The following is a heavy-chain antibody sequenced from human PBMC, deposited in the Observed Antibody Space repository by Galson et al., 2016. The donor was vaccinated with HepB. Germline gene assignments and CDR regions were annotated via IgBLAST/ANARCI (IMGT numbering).Heavy chain of an antibody. CDR1: GHTLSELS. CDR3: ATISLRYCLGGSCYSDY. Sequence: SVKVSCKVSGHTLSELSMHWVRQTPGKGLEWMGGFDPEDGEVIYAQKFQGRVTMTEDTSTDTAYMQLSSLRSEDTAIYYCATISLRYCLGGSCYSDYWGQGTLVTVSS. J-gene: IGHJ4*02. D-gene: IGHD2-15*01. CDR2: FDPEDGEV. V-gene: IGHV1-24*01.